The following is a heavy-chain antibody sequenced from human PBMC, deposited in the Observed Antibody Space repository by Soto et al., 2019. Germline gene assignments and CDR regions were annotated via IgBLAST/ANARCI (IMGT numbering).Heavy chain of an antibody. V-gene: IGHV1-69*13. CDR1: GGTFSSYA. Sequence: PRASVKVSCKASGGTFSSYAISWVRQAPGQGLEWMGGIIPIFGTANYAQKFQGRVTITADESTSTAYMELSSLRSEDTAVYYCASRSEPAASPIYYYGMDVWGQGTTVTVSS. D-gene: IGHD2-2*01. CDR2: IIPIFGTA. CDR3: ASRSEPAASPIYYYGMDV. J-gene: IGHJ6*02.